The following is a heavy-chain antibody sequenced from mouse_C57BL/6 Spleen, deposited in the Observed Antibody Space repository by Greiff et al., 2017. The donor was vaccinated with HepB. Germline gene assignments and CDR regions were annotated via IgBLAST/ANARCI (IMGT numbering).Heavy chain of an antibody. CDR1: GFTFSDFY. CDR3: ARDFYYDYEGYAMDY. Sequence: DVMLVESGGGLVQSGRSLRLSCATSGFTFSDFYMEWVRQAPGKGLEWIAASRNKANDYTTEYSASVKGRFIVSRDTSQSILYLQMNALRAEDTAIYYCARDFYYDYEGYAMDYWGQGTSVTVSS. CDR2: SRNKANDYTT. V-gene: IGHV7-1*01. D-gene: IGHD2-4*01. J-gene: IGHJ4*01.